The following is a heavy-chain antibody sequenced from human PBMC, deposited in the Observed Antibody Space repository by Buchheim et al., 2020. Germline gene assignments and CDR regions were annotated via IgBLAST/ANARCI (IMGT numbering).Heavy chain of an antibody. V-gene: IGHV3-74*01. CDR3: ARSNYYDSSGYYEDYYGMDV. J-gene: IGHJ6*02. Sequence: EVQLVESGGGLVQPGGSLRLSCAASGFSFSTYWMHWVRQAPGKGLVWVSRSNSDGSSTSYADSVKGRITIFRDNAKNTPYLQMNSLRAEDTAVYYCARSNYYDSSGYYEDYYGMDVWGQGTT. CDR1: GFSFSTYW. D-gene: IGHD3-22*01. CDR2: SNSDGSST.